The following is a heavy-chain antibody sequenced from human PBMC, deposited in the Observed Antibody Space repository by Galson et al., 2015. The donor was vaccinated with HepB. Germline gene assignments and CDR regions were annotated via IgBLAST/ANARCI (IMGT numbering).Heavy chain of an antibody. CDR2: ISWDGQTT. D-gene: IGHD2-15*01. J-gene: IGHJ6*02. V-gene: IGHV3-43*01. CDR1: GFLFPDYT. CDR3: TKCVTRIRYGMDV. Sequence: SLRLSCAASGFLFPDYTMHWVRQSPGKGLEWVSLISWDGQTTYYADSVKGRFTVSRDNSDNSLYLQMNSLRPEDSGLYYCTKCVTRIRYGMDVWGQGTTVTVSS.